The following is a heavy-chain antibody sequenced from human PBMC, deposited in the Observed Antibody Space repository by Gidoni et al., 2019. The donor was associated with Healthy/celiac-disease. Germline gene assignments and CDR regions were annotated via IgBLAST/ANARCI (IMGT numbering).Heavy chain of an antibody. V-gene: IGHV3-23*01. CDR2: ISGSGGST. D-gene: IGHD6-19*01. J-gene: IGHJ4*02. CDR3: ATEALERYSSGWDDDY. Sequence: SCAASGFTFSSYAMSWVRQAPGKGLEWVSAISGSGGSTYYADSVKGRFTISRDNSKNTLYLQMNSLRAEDTAVYYCATEALERYSSGWDDDYWGQGTLVTVSS. CDR1: GFTFSSYA.